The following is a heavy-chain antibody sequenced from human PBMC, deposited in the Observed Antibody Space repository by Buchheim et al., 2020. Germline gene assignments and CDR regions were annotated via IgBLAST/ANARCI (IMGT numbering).Heavy chain of an antibody. D-gene: IGHD5-24*01. CDR1: GDSISRDQYS. CDR2: IYHSGNT. J-gene: IGHJ4*02. CDR3: ARGGWTNGYS. Sequence: QLHLQESGSGLVKPSQTLSLTCTVSGDSISRDQYSWGWIRQPPGKGLEWIGYIYHSGNTYYSSSLRSRVAISVDSSRNQFSLNLTSVTAADTAVYYCARGGWTNGYSWGQGIL. V-gene: IGHV4-30-2*01.